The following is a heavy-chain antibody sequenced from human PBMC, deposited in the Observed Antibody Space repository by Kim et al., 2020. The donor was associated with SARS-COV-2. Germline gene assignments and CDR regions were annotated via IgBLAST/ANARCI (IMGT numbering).Heavy chain of an antibody. Sequence: GGSLRLSCAASGFTFSSYAMSWVRQAPGKGLEWVSAISGSGGSTYYADSVKGRFTISRDNSKNTLYLQMNSLRAEDTAVYYCAKDRWGYDILTKTYYFDYWGQGTLVTVSS. D-gene: IGHD3-9*01. CDR3: AKDRWGYDILTKTYYFDY. CDR1: GFTFSSYA. CDR2: ISGSGGST. J-gene: IGHJ4*02. V-gene: IGHV3-23*01.